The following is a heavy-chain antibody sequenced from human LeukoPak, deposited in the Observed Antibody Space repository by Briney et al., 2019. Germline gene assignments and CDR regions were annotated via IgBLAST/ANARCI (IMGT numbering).Heavy chain of an antibody. CDR2: INPQSGDT. J-gene: IGHJ5*02. CDR3: ARELQLDDCTRINCYQPMVDP. D-gene: IGHD2-8*01. CDR1: GYTFTDYH. Sequence: GASVKVSCKASGYTFTDYHMHWVRQAPGQGFEWMGWINPQSGDTKYAQNLQGRVTMTRDTSISTAYMDLSSLRSDDTAVYYCARELQLDDCTRINCYQPMVDPWGKGTLVTVSS. V-gene: IGHV1-2*02.